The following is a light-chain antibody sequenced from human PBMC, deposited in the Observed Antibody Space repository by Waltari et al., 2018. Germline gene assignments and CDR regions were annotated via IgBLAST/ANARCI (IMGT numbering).Light chain of an antibody. CDR2: GAY. Sequence: EIVMTQSPATLSVSPGERATLSCRASQSVSSNLAWYPQKPGQAPRLLIYGAYTSATCIPARFSGSGSGTEFTLTISSMQSEDFAVYYCQQYNNWPPYTFGQGTKLEIK. CDR3: QQYNNWPPYT. V-gene: IGKV3-15*01. J-gene: IGKJ2*01. CDR1: QSVSSN.